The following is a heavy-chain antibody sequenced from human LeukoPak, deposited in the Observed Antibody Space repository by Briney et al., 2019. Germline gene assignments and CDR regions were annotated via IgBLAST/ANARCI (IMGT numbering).Heavy chain of an antibody. CDR1: GYTFTSYD. D-gene: IGHD6-6*01. V-gene: IGHV1-8*01. CDR3: ARESSSSRSVDY. J-gene: IGHJ4*02. Sequence: ASVKVSCKASGYTFTSYDINWVRQATGQGLEWMGWMNPNSGNTGYAQKFQGRVTMTRDTSTSTVDMELSSLRSEDTAVYYCARESSSSRSVDYWGQGTLVTVSS. CDR2: MNPNSGNT.